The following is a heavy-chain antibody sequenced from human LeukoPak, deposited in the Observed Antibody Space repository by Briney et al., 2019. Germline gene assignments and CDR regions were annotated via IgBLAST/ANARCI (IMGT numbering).Heavy chain of an antibody. V-gene: IGHV3-48*01. Sequence: GGSLRLSCAASGFTFNSYGMNWVRQAPGRGLEWVSYSGDTMWYADSVKGRFTISRDNAKNSLYLQMNSLRAEDTALYYCAKDYSGYYFSSFDYWGQGTLVTVSS. J-gene: IGHJ4*02. D-gene: IGHD3-22*01. CDR3: AKDYSGYYFSSFDY. CDR2: SGDTM. CDR1: GFTFNSYG.